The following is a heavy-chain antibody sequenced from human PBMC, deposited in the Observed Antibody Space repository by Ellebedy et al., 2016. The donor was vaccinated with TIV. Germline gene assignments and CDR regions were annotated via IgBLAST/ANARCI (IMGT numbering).Heavy chain of an antibody. CDR3: ARATRVAGSPNSLIDY. CDR2: INQDGSNK. CDR1: GFTFTNYW. J-gene: IGHJ4*02. Sequence: GESLKISCAASGFTFTNYWMHWVRQAPGWGLEWVANINQDGSNKYYVDSVKGRFTISRDNAKNSLNLQMNSLRAEDTALYYCARATRVAGSPNSLIDYWGQGILVTVSS. V-gene: IGHV3-7*03. D-gene: IGHD6-19*01.